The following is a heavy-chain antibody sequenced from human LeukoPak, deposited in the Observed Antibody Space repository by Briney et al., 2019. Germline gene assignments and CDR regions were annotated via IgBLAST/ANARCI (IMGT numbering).Heavy chain of an antibody. V-gene: IGHV1-69*01. Sequence: SVKVSCKASGGTFSSYAISWVRQAPGQGLEWMGGIIPIFGTANYAQKFQGRVTITADESTSTVYMELSSLRSEDTAVYYCAREHLGYCSSTSCYRGGWFDPWGQGTLVTVSS. CDR2: IIPIFGTA. D-gene: IGHD2-2*02. CDR3: AREHLGYCSSTSCYRGGWFDP. CDR1: GGTFSSYA. J-gene: IGHJ5*02.